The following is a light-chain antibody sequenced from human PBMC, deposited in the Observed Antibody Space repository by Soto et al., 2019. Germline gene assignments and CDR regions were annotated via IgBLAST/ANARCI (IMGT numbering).Light chain of an antibody. J-gene: IGKJ4*01. Sequence: EFVLTQSPGTLSLSPGERATLSCRASQTVRNNYLAWYQQKPGQAPRLLIYDASSRATGIPDRFSGGGSGTDFTLTISRLEPEDFEVYYCQQFSSYPLTLAAAPNVDI. CDR3: QQFSSYPLT. V-gene: IGKV3-20*01. CDR1: QTVRNNY. CDR2: DAS.